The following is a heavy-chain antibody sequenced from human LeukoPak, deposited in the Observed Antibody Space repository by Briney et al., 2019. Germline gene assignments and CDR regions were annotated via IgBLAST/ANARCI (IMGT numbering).Heavy chain of an antibody. J-gene: IGHJ4*02. CDR2: ISSNRRYI. Sequence: GGSLRLSCAASGFTFSTYSMSWVRQAPGKGLEWVSYISSNRRYIYYADSMRGRFTISRDNAKNSLYLQMNSLKPEDTAVYYCARVAEAAAFDSWGQGTLVTVSS. D-gene: IGHD6-13*01. V-gene: IGHV3-21*06. CDR1: GFTFSTYS. CDR3: ARVAEAAAFDS.